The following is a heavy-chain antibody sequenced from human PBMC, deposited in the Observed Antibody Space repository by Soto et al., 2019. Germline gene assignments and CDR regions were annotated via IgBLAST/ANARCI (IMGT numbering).Heavy chain of an antibody. CDR2: INPSGGST. Sequence: ASVNVSCKASGYTFTSYYMHWVRQAPGQGLEWMGIINPSGGSTSYAQKFQGRVTMTRDTSTSTVYMELSSLRSEDTAVYYCARDLGTHDYSNSLDHKNYNWFDPWGQGTLVTAPQ. CDR1: GYTFTSYY. D-gene: IGHD4-4*01. J-gene: IGHJ5*02. V-gene: IGHV1-46*03. CDR3: ARDLGTHDYSNSLDHKNYNWFDP.